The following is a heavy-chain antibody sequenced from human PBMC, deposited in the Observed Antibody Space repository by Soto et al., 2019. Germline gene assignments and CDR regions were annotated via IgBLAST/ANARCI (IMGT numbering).Heavy chain of an antibody. Sequence: SETLSLTXTVSGGSISSYYWSWIRQPPGKGLEWIGYIYYSGSTNYNPSLKSRVTISVDTSKNQFSLKLSSVTAADTAVYYCVRGGQWADHYYYGMDVWGQGTTVTVSS. J-gene: IGHJ6*02. V-gene: IGHV4-59*01. CDR2: IYYSGST. D-gene: IGHD6-19*01. CDR1: GGSISSYY. CDR3: VRGGQWADHYYYGMDV.